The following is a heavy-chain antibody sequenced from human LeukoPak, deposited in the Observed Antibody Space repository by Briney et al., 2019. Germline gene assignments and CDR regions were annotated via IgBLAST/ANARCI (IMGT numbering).Heavy chain of an antibody. CDR3: ASAITMIVVVMGDAFDI. CDR2: IYYSGST. J-gene: IGHJ3*02. CDR1: GGSISSSSYY. Sequence: PSETLSLTCTVSGGSISSSSYYWGWIRQPPGKGLEWIGSIYYSGSTYYNPSLKSRVTISVDTSKNPFSLKLSSVTAADTAVYYCASAITMIVVVMGDAFDIWGQGTMVTVSS. V-gene: IGHV4-39*01. D-gene: IGHD3-22*01.